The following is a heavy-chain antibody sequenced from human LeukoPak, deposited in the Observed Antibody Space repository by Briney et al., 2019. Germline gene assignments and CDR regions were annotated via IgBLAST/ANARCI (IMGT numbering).Heavy chain of an antibody. V-gene: IGHV4-59*08. Sequence: SETLSLTCTVSGGSISSYYWSWLRQPPGKGLEWIGYIYYSGSTNYNPSLKSRVTISVDTSKNQFSLKLSSVTAADTAVYYCARGVSSGYYYMWGQGTLVTVSS. D-gene: IGHD3-22*01. CDR2: IYYSGST. CDR1: GGSISSYY. J-gene: IGHJ4*02. CDR3: ARGVSSGYYYM.